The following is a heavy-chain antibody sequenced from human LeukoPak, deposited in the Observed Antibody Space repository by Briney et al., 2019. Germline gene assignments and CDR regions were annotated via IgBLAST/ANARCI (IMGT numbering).Heavy chain of an antibody. Sequence: SQTLSLTCAVSGGSISSGGYSWSWIRQPPGKGLEWIGYIYHSGSTYYNPSLKSRVTISVDRSKNQFSLKLSSVTAADTAVYYCARATYGDYLGAVYYFDYWGQGTLVTVSS. J-gene: IGHJ4*02. CDR1: GGSISSGGYS. CDR2: IYHSGST. V-gene: IGHV4-30-2*01. D-gene: IGHD4-17*01. CDR3: ARATYGDYLGAVYYFDY.